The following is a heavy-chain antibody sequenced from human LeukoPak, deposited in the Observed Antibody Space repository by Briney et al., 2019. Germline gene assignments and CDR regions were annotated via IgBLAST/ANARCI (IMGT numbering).Heavy chain of an antibody. CDR2: ISGSGGST. CDR1: GFTFSSHS. D-gene: IGHD3-3*01. CDR3: AKGALYDFWSGYQDY. V-gene: IGHV3-23*01. Sequence: GGSLRLSCAASGFTFSSHSMNWVRQAPGKGLEWVSTISGSGGSTYYADSVKGRFTISRDNSKNTLYLQMNSLRVEDTAVYYCAKGALYDFWSGYQDYWGQGTLVTVSS. J-gene: IGHJ4*02.